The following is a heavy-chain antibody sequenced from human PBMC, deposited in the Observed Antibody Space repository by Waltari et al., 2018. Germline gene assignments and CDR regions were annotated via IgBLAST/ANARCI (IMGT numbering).Heavy chain of an antibody. CDR1: GFTFSSYG. J-gene: IGHJ3*02. CDR3: AKLTGASDAFEI. D-gene: IGHD2-8*02. CDR2: ISYDGSNK. V-gene: IGHV3-30*18. Sequence: QVQLVESGGGVVQPGRSLRLSCAASGFTFSSYGMHWVRQAPGKGRGWVGGISYDGSNKYYADSVKGRFTISRDNSKNTLFLQVNSLRVEDTALYYCAKLTGASDAFEIWGQGTTVTVSS.